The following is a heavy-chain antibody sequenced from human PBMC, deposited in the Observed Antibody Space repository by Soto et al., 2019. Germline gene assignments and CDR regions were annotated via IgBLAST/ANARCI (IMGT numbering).Heavy chain of an antibody. Sequence: QITLKESGPTLVKPTQTLTLTCTFSGSSPSTSGVGVGWIRQPPGKALEWLALIYRDDDKRYNPSLKSRLTITKDTSKNQLVLTMTKMDPVDTDTYYGAHSTGIAAAGLVGGFDPWGQGTLVTVSS. CDR1: GSSPSTSGVG. J-gene: IGHJ5*02. V-gene: IGHV2-5*02. CDR2: IYRDDDK. D-gene: IGHD6-13*01. CDR3: AHSTGIAAAGLVGGFDP.